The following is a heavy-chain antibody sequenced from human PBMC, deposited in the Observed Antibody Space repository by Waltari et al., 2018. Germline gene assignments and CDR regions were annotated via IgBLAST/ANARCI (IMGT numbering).Heavy chain of an antibody. CDR3: VRGSSGWYGTDF. J-gene: IGHJ4*02. CDR1: GFTFSGHR. V-gene: IGHV3-74*01. D-gene: IGHD6-19*01. CDR2: MNSDATIK. Sequence: EVKLVESGGGLVQPGGSLILSCAASGFTFSGHRMHWVREAPGKGLVWVSRMNSDATIKDYADSVEGRFTISRDNAENTLYLQMNSLRIEDTAIYYCVRGSSGWYGTDFWGQGTLVTVSS.